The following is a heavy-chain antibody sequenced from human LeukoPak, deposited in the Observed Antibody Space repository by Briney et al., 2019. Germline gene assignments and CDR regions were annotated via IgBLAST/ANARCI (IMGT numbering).Heavy chain of an antibody. CDR2: IYYSGST. Sequence: SETLSLTCTVSGGSVSSGSYYWSWIQQPPGKGLEWIGYIYYSGSTNYNPSLKSRVTISVDTSKNQFSLKLSSVTAADTAVYYCAIIAVAGTMSSWGQGTLVTVSS. J-gene: IGHJ5*02. CDR1: GGSVSSGSYY. D-gene: IGHD6-19*01. CDR3: AIIAVAGTMSS. V-gene: IGHV4-61*01.